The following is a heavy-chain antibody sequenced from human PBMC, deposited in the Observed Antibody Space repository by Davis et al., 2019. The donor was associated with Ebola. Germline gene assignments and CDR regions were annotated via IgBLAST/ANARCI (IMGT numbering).Heavy chain of an antibody. CDR3: ARHPSGYTNAFKWFGP. Sequence: PGGSLRLSCKASGYSFTSQWIGWVRQMPGKGLEWMGIIYPGDSDTRYSPSFEGQVTISADKSVTTAYLQWSSLKASDTAIYYCARHPSGYTNAFKWFGPWGQGTRVTVSS. V-gene: IGHV5-51*01. CDR1: GYSFTSQW. CDR2: IYPGDSDT. J-gene: IGHJ5*02. D-gene: IGHD5-18*01.